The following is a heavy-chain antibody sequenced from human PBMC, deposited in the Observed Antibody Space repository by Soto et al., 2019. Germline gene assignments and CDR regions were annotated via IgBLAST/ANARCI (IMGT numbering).Heavy chain of an antibody. V-gene: IGHV3-21*01. J-gene: IGHJ5*02. CDR3: ARDRDSSGWYASEWFDP. CDR1: GFSISSYN. CDR2: ISRTSSYI. Sequence: EVQLVESGGGLVKPGGSLRLSCAASGFSISSYNMNWVRQAPGKGLEWVASISRTSSYIYYADSVKGRFTISRDNAKNSLYLQMNSLRVEDTAVYYCARDRDSSGWYASEWFDPWGQGTLVTVSS. D-gene: IGHD6-19*01.